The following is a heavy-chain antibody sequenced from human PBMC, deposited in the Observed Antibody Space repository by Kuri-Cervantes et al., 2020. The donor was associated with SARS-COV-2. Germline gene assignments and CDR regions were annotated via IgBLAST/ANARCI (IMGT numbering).Heavy chain of an antibody. V-gene: IGHV1-69*06. CDR2: IIPIFGTA. CDR3: ARDSLAEWLGDAFDI. CDR1: GGTFSSYA. J-gene: IGHJ3*02. D-gene: IGHD3-3*01. Sequence: SVKVSCKASGGTFSSYAVSWVRQAPGQGLEWMGGIIPIFGTANYAQKFQGRVTITADKSTSTAYMELGSLRSEDTAVYYCARDSLAEWLGDAFDIWGQGTMVTVSS.